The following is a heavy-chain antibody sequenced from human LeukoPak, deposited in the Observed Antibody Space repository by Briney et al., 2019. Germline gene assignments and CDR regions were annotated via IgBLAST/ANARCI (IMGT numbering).Heavy chain of an antibody. Sequence: GGSLRLSCAASGFTFSSYEMNWVRQAPGKGLEWVSYISSSGSTIYYADSVKGRFTISRDNAKNSLYLQMNSLRAEDTAVYYCARAYGGNSYDYWGQGTLVTVSS. J-gene: IGHJ4*02. CDR1: GFTFSSYE. D-gene: IGHD4-23*01. CDR3: ARAYGGNSYDY. V-gene: IGHV3-48*03. CDR2: ISSSGSTI.